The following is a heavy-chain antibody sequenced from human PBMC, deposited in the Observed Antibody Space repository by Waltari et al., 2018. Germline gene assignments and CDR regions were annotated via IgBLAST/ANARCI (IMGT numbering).Heavy chain of an antibody. D-gene: IGHD3-10*01. Sequence: EVQLVESGGGLVQPGRSLRLSCAASGFTFDDYAMHWVRQAPGKGLEWVSGISWNSGSIGYADSVKGRFTISRDNAKNSLYLQMNSLRAEDTALYYCAKDIELLELVSYAFDIWGQGTMVIVSS. V-gene: IGHV3-9*01. CDR3: AKDIELLELVSYAFDI. CDR1: GFTFDDYA. J-gene: IGHJ3*02. CDR2: ISWNSGSI.